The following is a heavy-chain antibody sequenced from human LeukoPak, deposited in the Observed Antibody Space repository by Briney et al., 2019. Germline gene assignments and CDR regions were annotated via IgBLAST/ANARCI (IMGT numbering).Heavy chain of an antibody. CDR2: INSTGSYE. J-gene: IGHJ1*01. D-gene: IGHD6-6*01. V-gene: IGHV3-30*02. CDR3: VRSLTAREYFQH. Sequence: GGSLRLSCAASGFTFSSSGMHWVRQTPGKGLEWVAFINSTGSYEYYADSVKGRFTISRDNSKNTLSLQMSSLRVEDTAVYYCVRSLTAREYFQHWGQGTLVTVSS. CDR1: GFTFSSSG.